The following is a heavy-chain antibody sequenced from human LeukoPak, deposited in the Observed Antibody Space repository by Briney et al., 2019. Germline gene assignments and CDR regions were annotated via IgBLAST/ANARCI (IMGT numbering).Heavy chain of an antibody. CDR2: IYYSGST. J-gene: IGHJ6*03. CDR1: GGSISSSSYY. V-gene: IGHV4-39*01. Sequence: PSETLSLTCTVSGGSISSSSYYWGWIRQPPGKGLEWIGSIYYSGSTYYNPSLKSRVTISVDTSKNQFSLKLSSVTAADTAVYYCAKRGYNGYDYYYYYMDVWGKGTTVTVSS. D-gene: IGHD5-12*01. CDR3: AKRGYNGYDYYYYYMDV.